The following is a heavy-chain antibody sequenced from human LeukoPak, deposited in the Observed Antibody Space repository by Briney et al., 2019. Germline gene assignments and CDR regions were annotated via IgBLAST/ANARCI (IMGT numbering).Heavy chain of an antibody. J-gene: IGHJ4*02. CDR1: GFTFSSFW. CDR2: ITGDGSGA. Sequence: GGSLRLSCAASGFTFSSFWMHWVRQAPGKGLVWVSRITGDGSGANYADSVKGRFTISRDNAKNTLYLQMNSLRAEDTAVYYCARFAVTTAGDYWGQGTLVTVSS. CDR3: ARFAVTTAGDY. V-gene: IGHV3-74*01. D-gene: IGHD1-1*01.